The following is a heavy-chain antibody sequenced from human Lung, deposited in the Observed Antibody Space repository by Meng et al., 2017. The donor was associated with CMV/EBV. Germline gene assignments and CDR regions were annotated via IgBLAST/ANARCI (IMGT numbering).Heavy chain of an antibody. D-gene: IGHD2-2*01. J-gene: IGHJ3*02. Sequence: GESLKISCAASGFTFSSYGMPWVRQAPGKGLEWVAVIWHDGSNKYYADSVKGRFTISRDNSKNTLYLQMNSLRAEDTAVYYCSKNGFRYCSSNSCLYAFDIWGRGTMVTVSS. V-gene: IGHV3-33*06. CDR2: IWHDGSNK. CDR3: SKNGFRYCSSNSCLYAFDI. CDR1: GFTFSSYG.